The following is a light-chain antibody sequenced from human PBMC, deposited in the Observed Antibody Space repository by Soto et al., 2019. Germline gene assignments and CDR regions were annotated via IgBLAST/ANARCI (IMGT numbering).Light chain of an antibody. V-gene: IGKV1-5*01. Sequence: DIQMNQSHSTLAGSVVDRVTITCRASQSISSWLAWYQQKPGKATKLLIYDASSLESGVPSRLSGSGSGTELTLTISSLQPDDFATYYCQQYNRWTLG. CDR1: QSISSW. J-gene: IGKJ1*01. CDR2: DAS. CDR3: QQYNRWT.